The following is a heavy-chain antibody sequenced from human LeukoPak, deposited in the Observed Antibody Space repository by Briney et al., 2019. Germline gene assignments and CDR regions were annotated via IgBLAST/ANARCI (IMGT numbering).Heavy chain of an antibody. CDR1: GFTVSSNY. D-gene: IGHD3-10*01. Sequence: PGGSLRLSCAASGFTVSSNYMTWVRQAPGKGLEWVSVLYSAGNTFYADSVKGRFSISRDNPKNTLFLQMNSLVAADTAVYYCARVAYGITGSAYDIWGRGTKVTASS. CDR2: LYSAGNT. CDR3: ARVAYGITGSAYDI. J-gene: IGHJ3*02. V-gene: IGHV3-53*01.